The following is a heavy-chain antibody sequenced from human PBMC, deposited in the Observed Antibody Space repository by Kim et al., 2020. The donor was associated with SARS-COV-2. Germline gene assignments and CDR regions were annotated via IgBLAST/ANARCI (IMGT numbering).Heavy chain of an antibody. D-gene: IGHD3-3*01. CDR3: TREEVTYYDFWSGYYPSPYFDY. CDR1: GFTFGDYA. CDR2: IRSKAYGGTT. J-gene: IGHJ4*02. Sequence: GGSLRLSCTASGFTFGDYAMSWFRQAPGKGLEWVGFIRSKAYGGTTEYAASVKGRFTISRDDSKSIAYLQMNSLKTEDTAVYYCTREEVTYYDFWSGYYPSPYFDYWGQGTLVTVSS. V-gene: IGHV3-49*03.